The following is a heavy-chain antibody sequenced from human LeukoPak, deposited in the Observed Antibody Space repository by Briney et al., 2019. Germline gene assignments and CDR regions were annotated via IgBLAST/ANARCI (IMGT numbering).Heavy chain of an antibody. Sequence: GGSLRLSCAASGFTFSNYAMSWVRQAPGKGLQWVSGITGGGGSTYYADSVKGRFTTSRDNSKNTVSLQMNSLRAEDTAVYYCAKDQSPPGAFDTWGQGTKVTVSS. V-gene: IGHV3-23*01. CDR2: ITGGGGST. CDR3: AKDQSPPGAFDT. J-gene: IGHJ3*02. CDR1: GFTFSNYA.